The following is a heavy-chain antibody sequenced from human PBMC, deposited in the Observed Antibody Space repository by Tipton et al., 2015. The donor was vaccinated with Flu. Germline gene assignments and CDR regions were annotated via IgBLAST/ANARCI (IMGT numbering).Heavy chain of an antibody. Sequence: SLRLSCATSGFAFSEFGMNWIRQTPGKGLEWVSVLSGHGGNEYYADSVKGRFTIYRDNSKNTLYLQMNSLRAEDTAVYFCAKGAAGGDVHECLDYWGKGALVTVSS. CDR1: GFAFSEFG. D-gene: IGHD2-21*02. CDR2: LSGHGGNE. V-gene: IGHV3-23*01. CDR3: AKGAAGGDVHECLDY. J-gene: IGHJ4*02.